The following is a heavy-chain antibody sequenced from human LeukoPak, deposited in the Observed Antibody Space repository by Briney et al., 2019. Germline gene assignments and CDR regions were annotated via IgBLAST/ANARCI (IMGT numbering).Heavy chain of an antibody. Sequence: SVKVSCKASGGTFSSYAISLVRQAPGQGLEWMGRIIPILGIANYAQKFQGRVTITADKSTSTAYMELSSLRSEDTAVYYCARLDSSGYPPDYWGQGTLVTVSS. CDR2: IIPILGIA. CDR3: ARLDSSGYPPDY. CDR1: GGTFSSYA. J-gene: IGHJ4*02. D-gene: IGHD3-22*01. V-gene: IGHV1-69*04.